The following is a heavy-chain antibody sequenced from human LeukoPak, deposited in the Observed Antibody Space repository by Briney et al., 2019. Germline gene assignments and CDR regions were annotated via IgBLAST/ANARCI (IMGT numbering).Heavy chain of an antibody. CDR1: GFIFSDYA. D-gene: IGHD2/OR15-2a*01. CDR3: ARQYSYGLDV. CDR2: ISYDATVK. V-gene: IGHV3-30-3*01. Sequence: PGGSLRLSCAASGFIFSDYAMHWVRQAPGKGLQWVAVISYDATVKYYADSVKGRFTLSRDNSKNTLYLQMNSLRAEDTAVYYCARQYSYGLDVWGQGTTVTVSS. J-gene: IGHJ6*02.